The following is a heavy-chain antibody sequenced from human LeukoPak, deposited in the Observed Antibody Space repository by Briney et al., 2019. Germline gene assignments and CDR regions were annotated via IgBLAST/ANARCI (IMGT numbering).Heavy chain of an antibody. CDR2: ISSRSSTI. CDR1: GITFITHS. Sequence: GGSLRPSCAASGITFITHSLNWVRQVPGKGLEWISYISSRSSTIYYADSVRGRFTISRDDANSSLYLQMNSLRADDTAVYYCATLEFADSWGQGTPVTVSS. J-gene: IGHJ4*02. V-gene: IGHV3-48*01. CDR3: ATLEFADS. D-gene: IGHD3-10*01.